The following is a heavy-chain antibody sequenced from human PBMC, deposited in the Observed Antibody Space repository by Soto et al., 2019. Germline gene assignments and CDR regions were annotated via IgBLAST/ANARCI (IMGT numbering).Heavy chain of an antibody. CDR1: GFSLTSSGVG. Sequence: QITLKESGPTLVKPTQTLTLTCTFSGFSLTSSGVGVGWIRQSPGKVLEHLALIYWDDDKRYSPSLKSRLTITKHISENQVVLTMTNMDPMDTGTYYCTRSRGPLDYWGQGAQVTVSS. V-gene: IGHV2-5*02. CDR3: TRSRGPLDY. J-gene: IGHJ4*02. CDR2: IYWDDDK. D-gene: IGHD3-10*01.